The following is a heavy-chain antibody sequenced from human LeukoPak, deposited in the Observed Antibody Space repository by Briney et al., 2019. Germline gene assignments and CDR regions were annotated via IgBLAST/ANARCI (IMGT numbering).Heavy chain of an antibody. D-gene: IGHD1-1*01. CDR1: GYNSNIYG. V-gene: IGHV1-18*04. CDR3: ARHNWGTTYSNSVLDV. Sequence: GASVKVSFKSSGYNSNIYGIAWVRQAPGQGLEWMGWINTYNANTNYAQILQGRVTMTTDTSTSTAYMELRSLRSDDTAVYYCARHNWGTTYSNSVLDVWGQGTTVTVSS. J-gene: IGHJ6*02. CDR2: INTYNANT.